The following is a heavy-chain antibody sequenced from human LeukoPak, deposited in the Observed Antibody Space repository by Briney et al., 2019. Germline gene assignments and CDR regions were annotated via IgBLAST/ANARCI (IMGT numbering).Heavy chain of an antibody. Sequence: GGSLRLSCVASGFSFGNYAMSWVRQAPGKGLQWVSQISGTGGATWYAGFARDRFTISRDNSKKTLYLQMSGLRVEDTAMYYCVKDPRDTYGTNWFVSWGQGTLLIVSS. CDR3: VKDPRDTYGTNWFVS. V-gene: IGHV3-23*01. J-gene: IGHJ5*01. CDR1: GFSFGNYA. D-gene: IGHD2-21*01. CDR2: ISGTGGAT.